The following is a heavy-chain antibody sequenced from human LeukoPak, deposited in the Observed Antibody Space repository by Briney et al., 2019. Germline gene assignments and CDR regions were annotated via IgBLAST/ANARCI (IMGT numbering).Heavy chain of an antibody. CDR1: GYTSTGYY. V-gene: IGHV1-2*02. CDR2: INPNSGGT. CDR3: AAHCSSTSCSDDY. Sequence: ASVKVSCKASGYTSTGYYMHWVRQAPGQGLGWMGWINPNSGGTNYAQKFQGRVTMTRDTSISTAYKELSRLRSDDTAVYYCAAHCSSTSCSDDYWGQGTLVTVSS. J-gene: IGHJ4*02. D-gene: IGHD2-2*01.